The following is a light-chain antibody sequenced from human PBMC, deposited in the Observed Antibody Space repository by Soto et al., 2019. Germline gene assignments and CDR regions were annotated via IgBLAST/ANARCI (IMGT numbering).Light chain of an antibody. Sequence: EVVLTQSPAILSLSPGERATLSCRASQSVSVNLGWYQQKPGQAPSPLIYSASDRAPGIPARFSGSGSGTELTITISSLQSEDFEVYYCQQYNNWPRTFGQGTKVDIK. J-gene: IGKJ1*01. V-gene: IGKV3D-15*01. CDR2: SAS. CDR1: QSVSVN. CDR3: QQYNNWPRT.